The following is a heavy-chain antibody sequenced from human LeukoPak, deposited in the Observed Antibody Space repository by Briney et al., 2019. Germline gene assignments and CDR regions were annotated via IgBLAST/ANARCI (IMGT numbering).Heavy chain of an antibody. D-gene: IGHD6-13*01. CDR1: GYTFTSNY. J-gene: IGHJ4*02. V-gene: IGHV1-46*01. Sequence: ASVKVSCKAFGYTFTSNYMHWVRQAPGQGPEWMGVISPSGGSTTYAQKFQGRVTLTRDMSTSTAYMELSSLRSEDTAVYYCATLSIAAAGTADYWGQGTLVTVSS. CDR2: ISPSGGST. CDR3: ATLSIAAAGTADY.